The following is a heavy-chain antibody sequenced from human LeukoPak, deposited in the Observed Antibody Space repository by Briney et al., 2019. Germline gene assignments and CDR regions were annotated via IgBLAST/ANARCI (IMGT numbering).Heavy chain of an antibody. CDR1: NGPITSTKW. V-gene: IGHV4-4*02. J-gene: IGHJ3*02. CDR3: ASSSLVVVVTDGFDI. Sequence: SETLSLTCTVSNGPITSTKWWSWVRQPPGKGLEWIGEISHTGSTNYNPSFNSRVTMSVDKSKNQFSLNLKSVTAADTALYYCASSSLVVVVTDGFDIWGRGTAVTVSS. D-gene: IGHD2-21*01. CDR2: ISHTGST.